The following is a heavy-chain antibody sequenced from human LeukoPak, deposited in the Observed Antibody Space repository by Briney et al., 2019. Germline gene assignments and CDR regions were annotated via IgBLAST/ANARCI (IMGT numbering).Heavy chain of an antibody. V-gene: IGHV1-2*02. CDR3: ARDSGDVGDI. J-gene: IGHJ3*02. D-gene: IGHD7-27*01. CDR2: INPNSGAT. Sequence: ASVKVSCKASGYTLTGYYMHWVRQAPGQGLEWMGWINPNSGATKYAQKFQSRVTMTRDASINTAYMNLSSLRSDDTAVYYCARDSGDVGDIWGQGTMVTVSS. CDR1: GYTLTGYY.